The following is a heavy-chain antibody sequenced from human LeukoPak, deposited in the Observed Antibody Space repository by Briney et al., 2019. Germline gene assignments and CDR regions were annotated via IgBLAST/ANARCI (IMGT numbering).Heavy chain of an antibody. J-gene: IGHJ4*02. Sequence: ASVKVSCKASGYTFTRYHIHWVRQARGQGLEWMGVINPSGVSTRYAQSFQGRLMMTRDTSTRTVYMEVTSLRSEDTAVYYCARGLAELWPHFDYWGQGTLITVSS. CDR1: GYTFTRYH. CDR2: INPSGVST. CDR3: ARGLAELWPHFDY. D-gene: IGHD6-13*01. V-gene: IGHV1-46*01.